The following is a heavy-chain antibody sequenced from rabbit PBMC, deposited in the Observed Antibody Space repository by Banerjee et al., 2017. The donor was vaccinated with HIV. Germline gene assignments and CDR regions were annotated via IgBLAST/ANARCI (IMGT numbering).Heavy chain of an antibody. V-gene: IGHV1S45*01. J-gene: IGHJ2*01. CDR1: GFSFSDKAV. Sequence: ERMGLNAGRTVKSDGALRFSCTASGFSFSDKAVMCWVRQAPGKGLEWIACINAITGRAVYTSWAKGRFTFSKTSSTFVTIRLPPRSTPVPSTTLFRTDINLTLTLETSRGGPGTLVTVS. D-gene: IGHD6-1*01. CDR2: INAITGRA. CDR3: RTDINLTLTLETSR.